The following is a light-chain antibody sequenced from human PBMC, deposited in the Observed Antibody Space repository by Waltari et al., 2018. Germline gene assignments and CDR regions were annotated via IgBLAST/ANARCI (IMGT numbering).Light chain of an antibody. V-gene: IGKV3-20*01. Sequence: EVVLTQSPGTLSLSPGERATLSCRASQSVSKYLAWDQQRPGQAPRLLIYAASTRATGIPDRFSGSGSGTDFSLTISRLEPEDFAVYYCQNHERLPATFGQGTKVEIK. CDR1: QSVSKY. CDR2: AAS. CDR3: QNHERLPAT. J-gene: IGKJ1*01.